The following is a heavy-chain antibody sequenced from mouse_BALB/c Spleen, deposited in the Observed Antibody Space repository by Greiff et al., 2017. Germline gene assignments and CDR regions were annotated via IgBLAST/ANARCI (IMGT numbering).Heavy chain of an antibody. V-gene: IGHV5-9-3*01. CDR2: ISSGGSYT. CDR1: GFTFSSYA. Sequence: EVKLMESGGGLVKPGGSLKLSCAASGFTFSSYAMSWVRQTPEKRLEWVATISSGGSYTYYPDSVKGRFTISRDNAKNTLYLQMSSLRSEDTAMYYCARRGYTSGLAYWGQGTLVTVAA. D-gene: IGHD1-2*01. J-gene: IGHJ3*01. CDR3: ARRGYTSGLAY.